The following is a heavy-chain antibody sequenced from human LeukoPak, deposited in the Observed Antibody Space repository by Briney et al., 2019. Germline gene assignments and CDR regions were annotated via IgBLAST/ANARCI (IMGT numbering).Heavy chain of an antibody. CDR1: GFTFSRYP. CDR2: TSHDEATK. Sequence: GGSLRLSCAASGFTFSRYPMHWVRQAPGKGLEWAAITSHDEATKYYADSVKGRFTTSKDNSKNTLYLQMNSLRVEDTAVYYCARDDPGGIDSWGQGTLVTVSS. CDR3: ARDDPGGIDS. D-gene: IGHD1-1*01. V-gene: IGHV3-30-3*01. J-gene: IGHJ4*02.